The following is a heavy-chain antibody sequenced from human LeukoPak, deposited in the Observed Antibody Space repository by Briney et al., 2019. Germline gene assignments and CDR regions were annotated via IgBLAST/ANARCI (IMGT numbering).Heavy chain of an antibody. CDR1: GGTFSSYA. CDR3: AREGPGTRARWWGGGSDDVEASKPCDY. Sequence: SVKVSCKASGGTFSSYAISWVRQAPGQGLEWMGGIIPIFGTANYAQKFQGRVTITADESTSTAYVELSSLASEDTAVYYCAREGPGTRARWWGGGSDDVEASKPCDYWGQGTLVTVSS. D-gene: IGHD2-15*01. V-gene: IGHV1-69*13. CDR2: IIPIFGTA. J-gene: IGHJ4*02.